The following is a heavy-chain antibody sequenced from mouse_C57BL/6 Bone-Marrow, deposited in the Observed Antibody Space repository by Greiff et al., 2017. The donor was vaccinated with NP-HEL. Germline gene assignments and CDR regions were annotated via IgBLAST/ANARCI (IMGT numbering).Heavy chain of an antibody. CDR2: ISSGGSYT. CDR3: ARKITTVGGDFDY. D-gene: IGHD1-1*01. V-gene: IGHV5-6*01. J-gene: IGHJ2*01. CDR1: GFTFSSYG. Sequence: EVKLVESGGDLVKPGGSLKLSCAASGFTFSSYGMSWVRQTPDKRLEWVATISSGGSYTYYPDSVKGRFTISRDNAKNTLYLQMSSLKSEDTAMYYCARKITTVGGDFDYWGQGTTLTVSS.